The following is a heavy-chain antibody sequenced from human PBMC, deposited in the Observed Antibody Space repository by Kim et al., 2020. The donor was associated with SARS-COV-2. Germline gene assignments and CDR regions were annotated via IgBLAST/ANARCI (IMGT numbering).Heavy chain of an antibody. V-gene: IGHV1-69*13. Sequence: SVKVSCKASGGTFSSYAISWVRQAPGQGLEWMGGIIPMFGTANYAQKFQGRVTITADESTSTAYMELSSLRSEDTAVYYCARSYLDYDYYGMDVWGQGTTVTVSS. CDR3: ARSYLDYDYYGMDV. D-gene: IGHD1-26*01. CDR2: IIPMFGTA. J-gene: IGHJ6*02. CDR1: GGTFSSYA.